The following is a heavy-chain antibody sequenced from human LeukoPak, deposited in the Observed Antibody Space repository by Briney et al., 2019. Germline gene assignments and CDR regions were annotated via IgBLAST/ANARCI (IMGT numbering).Heavy chain of an antibody. Sequence: ASVMVSCKASGYTFTSYYMHWVRQAPGQGLEWMGIINPSGGSASYAQKFQGRVTMTRDTSTSTVYMEVSSLRSEDTAVYYCARDVASSGYYWDWGQGTLVTVSS. CDR2: INPSGGSA. J-gene: IGHJ4*02. CDR1: GYTFTSYY. CDR3: ARDVASSGYYWD. D-gene: IGHD3-22*01. V-gene: IGHV1-46*01.